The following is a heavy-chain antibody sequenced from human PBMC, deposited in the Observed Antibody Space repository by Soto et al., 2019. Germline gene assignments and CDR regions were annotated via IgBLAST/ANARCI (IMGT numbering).Heavy chain of an antibody. V-gene: IGHV1-18*04. CDR3: ARPPNPIWCGERDSLDI. J-gene: IGHJ3*02. CDR2: ISAHNGNT. CDR1: GYTFTSYG. Sequence: ASVKVSCKASGYTFTSYGISWVRQAPGQGLEWMGWISAHNGNTNYAQKLQGRVTMTTDTSTSTAYMELRSLRSDDTAVYYCARPPNPIWCGERDSLDIRDQGTMVTVSS. D-gene: IGHD3-10*01.